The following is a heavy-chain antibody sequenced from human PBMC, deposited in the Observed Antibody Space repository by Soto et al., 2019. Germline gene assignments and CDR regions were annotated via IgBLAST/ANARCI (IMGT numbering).Heavy chain of an antibody. CDR2: IIPIFGTA. J-gene: IGHJ4*02. CDR3: ARVTVGATPAGPFDY. V-gene: IGHV1-69*01. Sequence: QVQLVQSGAEVKKPGSSVKVSCKASGGTFSSYAISWVRQAPGQGLEWMGGIIPIFGTANYSQKFQGRVTITADESTSTAYMELSSLRSEDTAVYYCARVTVGATPAGPFDYWGQGTLVTVSS. D-gene: IGHD1-26*01. CDR1: GGTFSSYA.